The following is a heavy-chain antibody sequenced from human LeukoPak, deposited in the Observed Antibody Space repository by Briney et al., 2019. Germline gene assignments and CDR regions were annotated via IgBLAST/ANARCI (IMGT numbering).Heavy chain of an antibody. CDR1: GGSISSSSYY. CDR2: IYYSGST. Sequence: SETLSLTCTVSGGSISSSSYYWGWIRQPPGKGLEWIGSIYYSGSTYYNPSLKSRVTVSVDTSKNQFSLKLSSVTAADTAVYYCASTTYGSGSYYKTNNNWFDPWGQGTLVTVSS. D-gene: IGHD3-10*01. J-gene: IGHJ5*02. CDR3: ASTTYGSGSYYKTNNNWFDP. V-gene: IGHV4-39*07.